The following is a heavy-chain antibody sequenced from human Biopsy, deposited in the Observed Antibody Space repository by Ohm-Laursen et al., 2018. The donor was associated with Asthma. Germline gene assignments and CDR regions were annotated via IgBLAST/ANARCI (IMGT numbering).Heavy chain of an antibody. CDR2: ISYDGGNK. CDR3: ARTHERWTSIQDDALDI. Sequence: SLRLSCAASGFTFSIYDIHWVRQAPGKGLEWVAVISYDGGNKFYGDSVKGRFTLSRDNSRNTLYLQMNSLRVEDMAIYYCARTHERWTSIQDDALDIWGQGTMVVVSS. V-gene: IGHV3-30*03. D-gene: IGHD4-23*01. J-gene: IGHJ3*02. CDR1: GFTFSIYD.